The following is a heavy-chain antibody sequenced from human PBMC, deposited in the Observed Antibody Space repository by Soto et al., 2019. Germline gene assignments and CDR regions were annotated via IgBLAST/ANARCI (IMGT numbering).Heavy chain of an antibody. CDR1: GFTFSSYA. Sequence: GGSLRLSCAASGFTFSSYAMNWVRQAPGKGLEWVSYISSSGSTIYYAGSVKGRFTISRDNAKNSLYLQMNSLRAEDTAVYYCARVLPHSSWFDYWGQGTLVTVSS. D-gene: IGHD6-13*01. CDR3: ARVLPHSSWFDY. V-gene: IGHV3-48*03. J-gene: IGHJ4*02. CDR2: ISSSGSTI.